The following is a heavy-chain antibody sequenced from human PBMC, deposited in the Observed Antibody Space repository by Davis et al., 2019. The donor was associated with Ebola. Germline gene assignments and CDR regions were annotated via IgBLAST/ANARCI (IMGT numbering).Heavy chain of an antibody. V-gene: IGHV4-59*01. CDR1: GGSISSYY. Sequence: SETLSLTCTVSGGSISSYYWSWIRQPPGKGLEWIGYVYYNGGTNYNPSLKSRVTISLDTSKNQFSLKLSSVTAADTAVYYCARMPTVTADHWYFDLWGRGTLVTVSS. D-gene: IGHD4-17*01. CDR3: ARMPTVTADHWYFDL. CDR2: VYYNGGT. J-gene: IGHJ2*01.